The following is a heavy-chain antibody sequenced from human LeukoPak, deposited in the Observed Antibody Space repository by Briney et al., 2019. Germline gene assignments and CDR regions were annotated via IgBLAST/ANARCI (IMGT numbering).Heavy chain of an antibody. J-gene: IGHJ4*02. V-gene: IGHV4-39*07. Sequence: SETLSLTCTVSGGSISSSSYYWGWIRQPPGKGLEWIGSIYYSGSTYYNPSLKSRVTISVDTSKNQFSLKLSSVTAADTAVYYCARDRGTMVRGVMQTLDYWGQGTLVTVSS. CDR1: GGSISSSSYY. CDR2: IYYSGST. CDR3: ARDRGTMVRGVMQTLDY. D-gene: IGHD3-10*01.